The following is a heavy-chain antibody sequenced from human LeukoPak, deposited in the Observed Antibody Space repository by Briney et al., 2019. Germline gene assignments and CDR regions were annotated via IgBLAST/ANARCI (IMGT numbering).Heavy chain of an antibody. D-gene: IGHD2-21*01. CDR1: GGSISTYC. Sequence: PSETLSLPCTLSGGSISTYCWSWIRKPPGKGLKWIGYIYYSGSSSYNPSLNSRGTLSVDTSKNQFSLKLSSVTAADTAVYYCARGSIAVVPAFDIGGQGTMVTVSS. CDR3: ARGSIAVVPAFDI. J-gene: IGHJ3*02. CDR2: IYYSGSS. V-gene: IGHV4-59*12.